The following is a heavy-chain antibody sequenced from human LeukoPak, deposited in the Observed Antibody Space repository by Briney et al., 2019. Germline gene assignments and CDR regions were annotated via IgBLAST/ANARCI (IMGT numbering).Heavy chain of an antibody. J-gene: IGHJ6*04. D-gene: IGHD3-10*02. CDR3: AELGITMIGGV. Sequence: GGSLRLSCAASGFTFSSYSMNWVRQAPGKGLEWVSYISSRSSIIYYADSVKGRFTISRDKAKNLVFLQMNSLRAEDTAVYYCAELGITMIGGVWGKGTTVTISS. V-gene: IGHV3-48*01. CDR2: ISSRSSII. CDR1: GFTFSSYS.